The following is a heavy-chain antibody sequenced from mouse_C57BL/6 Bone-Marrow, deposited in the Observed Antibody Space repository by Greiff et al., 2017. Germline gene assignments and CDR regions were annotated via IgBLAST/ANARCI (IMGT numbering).Heavy chain of an antibody. CDR2: IYPRDGST. Sequence: VKLQESGPELVKPGASVTLSCKASGYTFTSYDINWVKQRPGQGLEWIGWIYPRDGSTKYNEKFKGKATLTVDTSSSTAYMELHSLTSEDSAVYFCARSGSYPLFDYWGQGTTLTVSS. D-gene: IGHD6-1*01. CDR3: ARSGSYPLFDY. V-gene: IGHV1-85*01. CDR1: GYTFTSYD. J-gene: IGHJ2*01.